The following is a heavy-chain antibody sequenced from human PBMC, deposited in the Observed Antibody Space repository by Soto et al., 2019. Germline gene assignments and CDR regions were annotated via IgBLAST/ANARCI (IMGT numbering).Heavy chain of an antibody. CDR2: ISYDGSNK. D-gene: IGHD2-2*01. J-gene: IGHJ4*02. CDR3: GREGIVVVPGGFDY. Sequence: QVQLVESGGGVVQPGRSLRLSCAASGFTFSSYAMHWVRQAPGKGLEWVAVISYDGSNKYYADSVKGRFTISRDNSKNTLYLQMNGLRAEDTVGYYWGREGIVVVPGGFDYWAREPWSPSPQ. CDR1: GFTFSSYA. V-gene: IGHV3-30-3*01.